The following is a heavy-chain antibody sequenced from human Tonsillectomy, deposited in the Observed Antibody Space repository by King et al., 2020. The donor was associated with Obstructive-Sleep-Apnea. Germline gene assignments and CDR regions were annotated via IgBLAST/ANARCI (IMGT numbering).Heavy chain of an antibody. J-gene: IGHJ4*02. CDR1: GFTFDDYA. CDR2: ISWKSDSV. Sequence: VQLVESGGDLVQPGRSLRLSCKTSGFTFDDYAMHWVRQAPGRGLEWVSGISWKSDSVEYADSVKGRFIISRDNAKNSLFLHMNSLRAEETAFYYCAKGRDPPRYCNPGSSCSVYFDYWGRGTLVTVSS. D-gene: IGHD2-15*01. CDR3: AKGRDPPRYCNPGSSCSVYFDY. V-gene: IGHV3-9*01.